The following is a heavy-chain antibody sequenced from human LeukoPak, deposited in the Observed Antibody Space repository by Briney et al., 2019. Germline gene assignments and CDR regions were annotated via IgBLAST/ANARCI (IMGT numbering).Heavy chain of an antibody. J-gene: IGHJ4*02. CDR2: IYTSGST. Sequence: SETLSLTCTVSGGSISSYYWSWIRQPAGKGLEWIGRIYTSGSTNYIPSLKSRVTMSVDTSKNQFSLKLSSVTAADTAVYYCASGSLITMVRGVYNYWGQGTLVTVSS. V-gene: IGHV4-4*07. CDR3: ASGSLITMVRGVYNY. D-gene: IGHD3-10*01. CDR1: GGSISSYY.